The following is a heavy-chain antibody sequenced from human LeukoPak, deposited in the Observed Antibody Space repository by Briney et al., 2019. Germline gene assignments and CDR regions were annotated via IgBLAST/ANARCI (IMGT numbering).Heavy chain of an antibody. D-gene: IGHD6-13*01. Sequence: SETLSLTCTVSGVSISSYYWSWIRQPPGKGLDWIGYIYYSGSTNYNPSLKSRVTISLDTSKNQFSLKLSSVTAADTAVYYCARHDGSSWYYAFDVWGQGTMVTVSS. CDR3: ARHDGSSWYYAFDV. J-gene: IGHJ3*01. CDR1: GVSISSYY. CDR2: IYYSGST. V-gene: IGHV4-59*08.